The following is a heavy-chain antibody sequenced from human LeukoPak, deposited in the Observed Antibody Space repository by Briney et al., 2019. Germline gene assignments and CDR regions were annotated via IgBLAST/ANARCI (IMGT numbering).Heavy chain of an antibody. D-gene: IGHD3-10*01. V-gene: IGHV4-34*01. J-gene: IGHJ4*02. CDR1: GGSFSGYY. Sequence: SETLSLTCAVYGGSFSGYYWSWIRQPPGKGLEWIGEINHSGSTNYNPSLKSRVTISVDTSKNQFSLKLSPVTAADTAVYYCARQLSRRSGRVDYWGQGTLVTVSS. CDR3: ARQLSRRSGRVDY. CDR2: INHSGST.